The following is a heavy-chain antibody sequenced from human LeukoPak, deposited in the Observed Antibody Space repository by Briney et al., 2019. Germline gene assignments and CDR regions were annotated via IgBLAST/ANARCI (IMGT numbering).Heavy chain of an antibody. CDR1: GFTFSSYA. CDR3: AKDHYGDYGYYYYGMDV. Sequence: SGGSLRLSCAASGFTFSSYAMSWVRQAPGKGLEWVSAISGSGGSTYYADSVKGRFTISRDNSKNTLYLQMNSLRAEDTAVYYCAKDHYGDYGYYYYGMDVWGQGTTVTVSS. D-gene: IGHD4-17*01. CDR2: ISGSGGST. J-gene: IGHJ6*02. V-gene: IGHV3-23*01.